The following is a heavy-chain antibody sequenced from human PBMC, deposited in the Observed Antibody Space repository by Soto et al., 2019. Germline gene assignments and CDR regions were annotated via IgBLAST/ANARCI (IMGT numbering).Heavy chain of an antibody. CDR2: IYYSGST. D-gene: IGHD3-10*01. CDR3: ARALWFGGEEGNNWFDP. Sequence: SETLSLTCIVSGGSINNYYWSWIRQPPGKGLEWIGYIYYSGSTNYNPSLKSRVTISVDTSKNQFSLKLSSVTAADTAVYYCARALWFGGEEGNNWFDPWGQGNLVTVSS. CDR1: GGSINNYY. J-gene: IGHJ5*02. V-gene: IGHV4-59*12.